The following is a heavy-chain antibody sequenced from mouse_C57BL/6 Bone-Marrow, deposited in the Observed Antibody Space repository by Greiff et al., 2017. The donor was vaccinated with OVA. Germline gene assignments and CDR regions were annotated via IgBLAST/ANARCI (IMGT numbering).Heavy chain of an antibody. V-gene: IGHV1-80*01. J-gene: IGHJ2*01. D-gene: IGHD2-4*01. CDR2: IYPGDGDT. CDR3: ARVRRLRRGRTSAYYFDY. CDR1: GYAFSSYW. Sequence: VKLQESGAELVKPGASVKISCKASGYAFSSYWMNWVKQRPGKGLEWIGQIYPGDGDTNYNGKFKGKATLTADKSSSTAYMQLSSLTSEDSAVYFCARVRRLRRGRTSAYYFDYWGQGTTLTVSS.